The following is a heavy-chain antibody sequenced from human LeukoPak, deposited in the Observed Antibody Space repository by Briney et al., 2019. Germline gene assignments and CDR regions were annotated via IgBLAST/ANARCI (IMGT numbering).Heavy chain of an antibody. Sequence: GGSLRLSCAASGFTFVNAWMHWVRQAPGKGLEWVGRVKSKTDGGTSDYAAPVKGRFTISRDDSKNTLYLEMNSLKTEDTAVYFCSHQGNGYSAYELDYWGRGTLVTDSS. CDR1: GFTFVNAW. CDR2: VKSKTDGGTS. V-gene: IGHV3-15*01. CDR3: SHQGNGYSAYELDY. D-gene: IGHD5-12*01. J-gene: IGHJ4*02.